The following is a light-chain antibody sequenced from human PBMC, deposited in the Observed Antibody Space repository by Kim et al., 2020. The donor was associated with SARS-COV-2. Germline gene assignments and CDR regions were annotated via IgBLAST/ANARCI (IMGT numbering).Light chain of an antibody. Sequence: GQRVTIICSGGCSSVESNYVYWYLQVPRTAPKLLIYKTNQRPSGVPDRFSGSKSGTSASLAISGLRSEDEADYYCASWDDSLYRPVFGGGTRLTVL. CDR1: CSSVESNY. J-gene: IGLJ2*01. CDR3: ASWDDSLYRPV. V-gene: IGLV1-47*01. CDR2: KTN.